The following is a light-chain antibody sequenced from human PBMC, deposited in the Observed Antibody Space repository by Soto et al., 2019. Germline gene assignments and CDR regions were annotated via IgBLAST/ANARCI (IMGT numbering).Light chain of an antibody. CDR1: QSISSY. Sequence: DIQMTQSPSSLSASVGDRVTITCRASQSISSYLNWYQQKPGKAPKLLIYAASSLQSGVPSRFSGRGSGTDFTLTISSLQPEDFATDYGQQSYSTPPTCGQGTKVEIK. V-gene: IGKV1-39*01. J-gene: IGKJ1*01. CDR3: QQSYSTPPT. CDR2: AAS.